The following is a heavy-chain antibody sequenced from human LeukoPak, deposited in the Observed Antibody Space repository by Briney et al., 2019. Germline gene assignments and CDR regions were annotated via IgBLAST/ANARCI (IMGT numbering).Heavy chain of an antibody. CDR2: IKQDGSQK. CDR3: VSTGSQLDY. CDR1: GFSFSSYW. D-gene: IGHD2-2*01. J-gene: IGHJ4*02. Sequence: PGGSLRLSCAASGFSFSSYWMTWVHQAPGKGLEWVANIKQDGSQKYYVDSVKGRFTISRDNAKNSLYLQMNSLRAEDTAVYYCVSTGSQLDYWGQGTLVTVSS. V-gene: IGHV3-7*01.